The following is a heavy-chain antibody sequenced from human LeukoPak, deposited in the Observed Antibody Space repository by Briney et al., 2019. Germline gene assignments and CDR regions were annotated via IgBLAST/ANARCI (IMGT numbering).Heavy chain of an antibody. D-gene: IGHD1-26*01. CDR3: ARGGLLAGTELYDY. CDR2: IYSGGST. J-gene: IGHJ4*02. CDR1: RFAFSNYG. Sequence: PGGSLRLSCAVSRFAFSNYGMSWVRQAPGKGLEWVSVIYSGGSTYYADSVKGRFTISRDNSKNTLCLQMNSLRAEDTAVYYCARGGLLAGTELYDYWGQGTLVTVSS. V-gene: IGHV3-53*01.